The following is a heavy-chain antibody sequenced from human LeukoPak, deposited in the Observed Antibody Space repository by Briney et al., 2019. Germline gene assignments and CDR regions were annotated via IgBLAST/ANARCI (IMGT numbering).Heavy chain of an antibody. CDR2: INPSGGST. CDR3: ARAGQPTSNYDSWSGYFF. J-gene: IGHJ4*02. D-gene: IGHD3-3*01. V-gene: IGHV1-46*01. CDR1: GYTFTSYY. Sequence: ASVKVSCKASGYTFTSYYMHWVRQAPGQGLEWMGIINPSGGSTTYAQKFQGRVTMTRDMSTSTVYMELSSLRSEDTAVYYCARAGQPTSNYDSWSGYFFWGQGTLVTVSS.